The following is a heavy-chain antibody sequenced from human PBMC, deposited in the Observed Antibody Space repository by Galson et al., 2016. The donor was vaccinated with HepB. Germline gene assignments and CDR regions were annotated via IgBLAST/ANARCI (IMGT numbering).Heavy chain of an antibody. CDR3: TRVFDLPDTAMIY. CDR2: ISAYNSYR. V-gene: IGHV1-18*01. CDR1: GYTFASYG. D-gene: IGHD2-21*02. Sequence: SVKVSCKASGYTFASYGITWVRQAPGQGLVWMGWISAYNSYRNSALKFQGRVIMTIDTSTSTAYMGLRSLRSDDTAVYYCTRVFDLPDTAMIYWGQGTLVTVSS. J-gene: IGHJ1*01.